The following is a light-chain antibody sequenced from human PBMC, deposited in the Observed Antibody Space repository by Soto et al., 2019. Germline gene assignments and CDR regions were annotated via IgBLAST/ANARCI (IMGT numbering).Light chain of an antibody. CDR1: QSVSSSY. V-gene: IGKV3-20*01. CDR3: QQYGSSPPT. CDR2: GAS. J-gene: IGKJ1*01. Sequence: EIVLTQSPGTLSLSPGERATLSCRASQSVSSSYLAWYQQKPGQAPRLLIYGASSRATGIPGRFSGSGSGTDFTLTISRLGPEDYAVYYCQQYGSSPPTFGQGTKVEIK.